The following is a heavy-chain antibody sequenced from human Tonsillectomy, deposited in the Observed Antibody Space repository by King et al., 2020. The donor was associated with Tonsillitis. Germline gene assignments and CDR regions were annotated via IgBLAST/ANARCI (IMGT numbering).Heavy chain of an antibody. J-gene: IGHJ5*01. CDR3: ARVFFWSDYGSNWFDS. D-gene: IGHD3-3*01. Sequence: QLQESGPGLVKPSETLSLTCTVSGGSISSYYWSWIRQPAGKGLEWIGRIYTSGSTNYNPSLKSRVTMSVDTSKNQFSLKLSSVTAADTAVYYCARVFFWSDYGSNWFDSWGQGTLVTVSS. CDR1: GGSISSYY. V-gene: IGHV4-4*07. CDR2: IYTSGST.